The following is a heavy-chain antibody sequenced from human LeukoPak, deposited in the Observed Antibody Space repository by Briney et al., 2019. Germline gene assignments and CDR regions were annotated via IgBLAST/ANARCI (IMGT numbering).Heavy chain of an antibody. Sequence: SETLSLTCAVSGYSISSGYYWGWIRQPPGKGLEWIGSIYHSGSTYYNPSLKSRVTISVDTSKNQFSLKLSSVTAADTAVYYCARGITGTNPGYYYYMDVWGKGTTVTVSS. CDR3: ARGITGTNPGYYYYMDV. CDR2: IYHSGST. V-gene: IGHV4-38-2*01. D-gene: IGHD1-20*01. J-gene: IGHJ6*03. CDR1: GYSISSGYY.